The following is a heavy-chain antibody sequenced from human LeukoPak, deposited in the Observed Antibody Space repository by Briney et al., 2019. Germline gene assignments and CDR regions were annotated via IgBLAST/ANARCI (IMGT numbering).Heavy chain of an antibody. Sequence: PGGSLRLSCAASGFTFPNYVMSWVRQAPGKGLEWVSGISGSGGSTYYADSVKGRFTISRDNSKNTLYLQMNSLRAEDTAVYYCARGATIFGVVSYAFDIWGQGTMVTVSS. D-gene: IGHD3-3*01. V-gene: IGHV3-23*01. J-gene: IGHJ3*02. CDR1: GFTFPNYV. CDR2: ISGSGGST. CDR3: ARGATIFGVVSYAFDI.